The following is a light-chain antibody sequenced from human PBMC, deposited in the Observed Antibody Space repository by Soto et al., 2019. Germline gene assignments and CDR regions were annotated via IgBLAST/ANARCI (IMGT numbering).Light chain of an antibody. J-gene: IGKJ1*01. CDR3: QQTFNSPPWT. Sequence: DIHMTQSPSSLSASVGDTVTISCRASQNIDMYLNWYQQKPGKAPRVLISGASSLQSGVPSRFSGSGSGTDFTLTINSLQPEDFASYFCQQTFNSPPWTFGQGTKVDI. CDR2: GAS. V-gene: IGKV1-39*01. CDR1: QNIDMY.